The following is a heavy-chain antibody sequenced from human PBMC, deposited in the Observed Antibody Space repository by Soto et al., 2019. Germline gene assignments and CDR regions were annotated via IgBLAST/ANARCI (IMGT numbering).Heavy chain of an antibody. CDR1: GFTFDDYA. CDR3: AKAANYDILTGYLDY. J-gene: IGHJ4*02. V-gene: IGHV3-9*01. D-gene: IGHD3-9*01. CDR2: ISWNSGSI. Sequence: GGSLRLSCAASGFTFDDYAMHWVRQAPGKGLEWVSGISWNSGSISYADSVKGRFTISRDNAKNSLYLQMNSLRAEDTALYYCAKAANYDILTGYLDYWGQGTLVTVSS.